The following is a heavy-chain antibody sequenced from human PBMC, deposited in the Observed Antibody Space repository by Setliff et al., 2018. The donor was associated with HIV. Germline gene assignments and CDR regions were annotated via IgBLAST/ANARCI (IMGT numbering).Heavy chain of an antibody. D-gene: IGHD6-13*01. CDR3: ARDIQAAGTGWFDP. J-gene: IGHJ5*02. CDR1: GGSFSGYY. Sequence: ETLSLTCAVYGGSFSGYYWSWIRQPPGKGLEWIGEINHSGSTNYNPSLKSRVTISVDKSKNQFSLKLSSVTAADTAVYYCARDIQAAGTGWFDPWGQGTLVTVSS. CDR2: INHSGST. V-gene: IGHV4-34*01.